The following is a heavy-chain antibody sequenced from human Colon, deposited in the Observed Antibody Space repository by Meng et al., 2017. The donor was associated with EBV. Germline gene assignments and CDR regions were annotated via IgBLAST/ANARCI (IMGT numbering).Heavy chain of an antibody. CDR3: ARGKQDAWELLAY. Sequence: QVQLPESGHGLGKPSGTLSLPCGVYGVSIRSNSRCTWVRQPPGKGLEWIGDIDDSGSINYNPSLNSRISISLDKSKNHFSLKVNSVTAADTAVYYCARGKQDAWELLAYWGQGALVTVSS. D-gene: IGHD1-26*01. CDR2: IDDSGSI. V-gene: IGHV4-4*02. J-gene: IGHJ4*02. CDR1: GVSIRSNSR.